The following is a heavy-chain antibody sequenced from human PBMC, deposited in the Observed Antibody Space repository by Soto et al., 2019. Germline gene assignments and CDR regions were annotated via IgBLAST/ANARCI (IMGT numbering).Heavy chain of an antibody. Sequence: QVQLVQSGAEVKKPGASVKVSCKACGYTFTSCDINWVRQASGQGLEWMGWMNPNSGNTGYAQKFQGRVTMTRNTSISTAYMELSSLRSEDTAVYYCARETSGSYRLDYWGQGTLVTITS. D-gene: IGHD1-26*01. V-gene: IGHV1-8*01. CDR2: MNPNSGNT. CDR3: ARETSGSYRLDY. J-gene: IGHJ4*02. CDR1: GYTFTSCD.